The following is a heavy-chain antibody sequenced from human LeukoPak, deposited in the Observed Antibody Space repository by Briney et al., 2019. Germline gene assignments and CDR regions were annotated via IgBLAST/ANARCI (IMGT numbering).Heavy chain of an antibody. CDR3: ARPGIAVAGREGNFDY. D-gene: IGHD6-19*01. V-gene: IGHV3-74*01. J-gene: IGHJ4*02. CDR1: GFTFSSYW. CDR2: INSDGSRI. Sequence: GGSLRLSCAASGFTFSSYWMHWVRQVPGKGLVWVSRINSDGSRISYADSVRGRSTISRDNAKNTLYLQRNSLRAEDTAVYYCARPGIAVAGREGNFDYWGQGTLVTVSS.